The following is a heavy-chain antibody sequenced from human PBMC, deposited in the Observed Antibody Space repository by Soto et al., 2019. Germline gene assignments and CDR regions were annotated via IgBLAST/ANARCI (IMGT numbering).Heavy chain of an antibody. CDR1: GFTFSSYG. D-gene: IGHD2-2*01. CDR2: ISYGGSNK. Sequence: PGGSLRLSCAASGFTFSSYGMHWVRQAPGKGLEWVAVISYGGSNKYYADSVKGRFTISRDNSKNTLYLQMNNLRAEDTAVYYCAKDNCISTSCYRLYNGFDPWGQGT. CDR3: AKDNCISTSCYRLYNGFDP. V-gene: IGHV3-30*18. J-gene: IGHJ5*02.